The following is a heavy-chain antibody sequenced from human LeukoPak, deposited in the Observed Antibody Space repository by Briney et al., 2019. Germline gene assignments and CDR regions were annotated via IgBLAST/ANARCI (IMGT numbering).Heavy chain of an antibody. J-gene: IGHJ3*02. V-gene: IGHV3-23*01. CDR2: IDYSGGST. CDR3: ARAIAYGDYGAFDI. CDR1: GFTLSSYE. Sequence: GGSLRLSCTASGFTLSSYEMSWIRQAPGKGLEWVSSIDYSGGSTHYADSVKGRFTISRDNAKNSLYLQMNSLRAEDTAVYYCARAIAYGDYGAFDIWGQGTMVTVSS. D-gene: IGHD4-17*01.